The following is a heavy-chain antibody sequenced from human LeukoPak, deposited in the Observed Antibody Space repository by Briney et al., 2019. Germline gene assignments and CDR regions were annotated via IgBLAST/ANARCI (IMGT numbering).Heavy chain of an antibody. D-gene: IGHD5-18*01. CDR1: GFTFSSYS. CDR3: ARLRGYSYGYGDY. J-gene: IGHJ4*02. Sequence: GSLRLSCAASGFTFSSYSMNWVRQAPGKGLEWVSYISSSGNTIDYADSVKDRFTISRDNAKNSPYLQMVSLRAEDTAVYYCARLRGYSYGYGDYWGQGTLVTVSS. CDR2: ISSSGNTI. V-gene: IGHV3-48*04.